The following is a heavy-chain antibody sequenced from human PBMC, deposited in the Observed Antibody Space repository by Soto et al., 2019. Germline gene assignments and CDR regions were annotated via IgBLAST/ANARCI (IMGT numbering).Heavy chain of an antibody. CDR1: GFPFGENA. CDR3: AKEDTSSGSLDY. CDR2: ISDSGATT. V-gene: IGHV3-23*01. D-gene: IGHD6-19*01. J-gene: IGHJ4*02. Sequence: PGGSLRLSCAASGFPFGENATSWVRQAPGKGLEWVSGISDSGATTYYADSVRGRFTISRDNSKNTLYLQMKSLRAEDSASYYCAKEDTSSGSLDYWGQGALVTVPQ.